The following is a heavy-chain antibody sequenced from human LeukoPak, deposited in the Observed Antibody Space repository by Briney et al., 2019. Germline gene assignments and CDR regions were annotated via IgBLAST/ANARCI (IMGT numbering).Heavy chain of an antibody. J-gene: IGHJ4*02. D-gene: IGHD5-12*01. Sequence: GESLKISCQASGYSLTTYWIGWVRQMPGRGLEWMGIIYPGDSDTRYSPSFQGQVTISADRSLNTAYLQWSSLKASDTAMYYCARQENIVATNSAFDYWGQGTLVTVSS. CDR2: IYPGDSDT. V-gene: IGHV5-51*01. CDR1: GYSLTTYW. CDR3: ARQENIVATNSAFDY.